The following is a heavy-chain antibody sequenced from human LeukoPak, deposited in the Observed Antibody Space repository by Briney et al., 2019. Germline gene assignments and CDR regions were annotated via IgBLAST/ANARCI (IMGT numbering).Heavy chain of an antibody. CDR1: GFTFCSYG. CDR2: TRYDGSNK. J-gene: IGHJ4*02. Sequence: GGSLRLSSAASGFTFCSYGMHWVPQAPGKGREWGAFTRYDGSNKYYADFVKRRFIIFRENSKHMLYLQMTSLRAEDTALYYGAKDHQKWESYFDYWGQGTLVTVSS. CDR3: AKDHQKWESYFDY. V-gene: IGHV3-30*02. D-gene: IGHD1-26*01.